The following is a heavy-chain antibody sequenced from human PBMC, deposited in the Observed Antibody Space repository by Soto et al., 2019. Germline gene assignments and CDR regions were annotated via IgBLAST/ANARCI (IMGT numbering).Heavy chain of an antibody. CDR1: RFTFSSYA. J-gene: IGHJ4*02. V-gene: IGHV3-23*01. CDR2: ISGGGGST. D-gene: IGHD1-26*01. CDR3: AKDGPIVGATEVDY. Sequence: GGSLRLSCAASRFTFSSYAMSWVRQAPGKGLEWVSAISGGGGSTYYADSVKGRFTISRDNSKNTLYLQMNSLRAEDTAVYYCAKDGPIVGATEVDYWGQGTLVTVSS.